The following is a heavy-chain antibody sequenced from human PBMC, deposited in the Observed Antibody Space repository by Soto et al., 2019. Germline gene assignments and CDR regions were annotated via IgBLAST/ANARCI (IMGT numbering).Heavy chain of an antibody. J-gene: IGHJ2*01. V-gene: IGHV1-69*13. D-gene: IGHD3-10*01. Sequence: SVKVSCKASGGTFSSYAISWVRQAPGQGLEWMGGIIPIFGTANYAQKFQGRVTITADESTSTAYMELSSLRSEDTAVYYCARDLTYGSGSYYNWYFDLWGRGTLVTVSS. CDR3: ARDLTYGSGSYYNWYFDL. CDR2: IIPIFGTA. CDR1: GGTFSSYA.